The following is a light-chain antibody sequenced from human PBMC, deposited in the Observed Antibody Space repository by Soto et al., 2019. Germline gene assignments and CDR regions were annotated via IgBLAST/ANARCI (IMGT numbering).Light chain of an antibody. CDR1: QTISSY. CDR3: QQSYITPLT. Sequence: DIQMTQSPLSMSASVGDKVTITCRASQTISSYLNWYQQKPGKAPELLISAASSLQSGVPSRFSGSASGTDFTLTIRSLQPEDFATYYCQQSYITPLTFGGGTKVDIK. J-gene: IGKJ4*01. CDR2: AAS. V-gene: IGKV1-39*01.